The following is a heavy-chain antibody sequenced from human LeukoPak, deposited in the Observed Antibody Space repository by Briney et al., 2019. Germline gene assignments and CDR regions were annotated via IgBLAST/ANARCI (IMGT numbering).Heavy chain of an antibody. J-gene: IGHJ4*02. D-gene: IGHD3-10*01. CDR3: ARSITMVRGATTSYFDY. CDR1: GASFSGYY. V-gene: IGHV4-59*01. Sequence: SETLSLTCAFYGASFSGYYWRWIRQPPGKGLEWIGYIYYSGSTNYNPSLKSRVTISVVTSKNQFSLKLSSVTAADTAVYYCARSITMVRGATTSYFDYWGQGTLVTVSS. CDR2: IYYSGST.